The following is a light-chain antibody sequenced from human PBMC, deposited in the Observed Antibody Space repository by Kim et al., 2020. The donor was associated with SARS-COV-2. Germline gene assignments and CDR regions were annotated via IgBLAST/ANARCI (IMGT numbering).Light chain of an antibody. CDR1: KLGDKY. CDR3: QAWDSSTAV. CDR2: QDS. J-gene: IGLJ2*01. Sequence: VSSGQTASIPCAGDKLGDKYACWYQQKPGQSPVLVIYQDSKRPSGIPERFSGSNSGNTATLTISGTQAMDEADYYCQAWDSSTAVFGGGTQLTVL. V-gene: IGLV3-1*01.